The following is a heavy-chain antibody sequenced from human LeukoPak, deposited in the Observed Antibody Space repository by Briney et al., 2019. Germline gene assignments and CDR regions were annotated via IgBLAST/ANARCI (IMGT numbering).Heavy chain of an antibody. J-gene: IGHJ4*02. CDR2: ISSSSSYI. V-gene: IGHV3-21*06. CDR1: GFTFSSYS. CDR3: ARGGSSWYGIDY. D-gene: IGHD6-13*01. Sequence: GGSLRLSCAASGFTFSSYSMNWVRQAPGKGLEWVSSISSSSSYIYYADSVKGRFTISRDNAKNSLYLQMNSLRAEDTAVYYCARGGSSWYGIDYWGQGTLVTVSS.